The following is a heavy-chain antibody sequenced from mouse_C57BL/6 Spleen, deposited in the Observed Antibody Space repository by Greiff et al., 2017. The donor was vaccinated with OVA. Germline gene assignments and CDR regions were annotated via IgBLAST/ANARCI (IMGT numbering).Heavy chain of an antibody. Sequence: QVQLKQPGAELVKPGASVKLSCKASGYTFTSYWMHWVKQRPGQGLEWIGMIHPNSGSTNYNEKFKSKATLTVDKSSSTAYMQLSSLTSEDSAVYYCARGGSYYYGSSYGAMDYWGQGTSVTVSS. CDR2: IHPNSGST. CDR1: GYTFTSYW. V-gene: IGHV1-64*01. J-gene: IGHJ4*01. D-gene: IGHD1-1*01. CDR3: ARGGSYYYGSSYGAMDY.